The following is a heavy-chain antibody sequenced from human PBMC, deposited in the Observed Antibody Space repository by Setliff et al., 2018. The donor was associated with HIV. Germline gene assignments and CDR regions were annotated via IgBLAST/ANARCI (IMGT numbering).Heavy chain of an antibody. D-gene: IGHD2-21*01. J-gene: IGHJ4*02. Sequence: GGSLRLSCTASAFTFNKYAMAWVRQAPGKGLEWVSAISDTGDYIYYADSVKGRFTISRDNSADTVYLQMTGLRVEDTAVYYCARDRNCGNGCYSSADHWGLGTLVTVSS. CDR1: AFTFNKYA. V-gene: IGHV3-23*01. CDR3: ARDRNCGNGCYSSADH. CDR2: ISDTGDYI.